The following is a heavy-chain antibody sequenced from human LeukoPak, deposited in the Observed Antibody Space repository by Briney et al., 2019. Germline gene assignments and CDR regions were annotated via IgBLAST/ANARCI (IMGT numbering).Heavy chain of an antibody. Sequence: GGSLRLSCAASGLTFSSYAMRWVRQAPGKGLECVSAISGSGGSTYYADSVKGRFTISRDNSKNTLYLQMNSLRAEDTAVYYCAKDPQFVVVPAAHNNWFDPWGQGTLVTVSS. J-gene: IGHJ5*02. V-gene: IGHV3-23*01. CDR3: AKDPQFVVVPAAHNNWFDP. CDR2: ISGSGGST. D-gene: IGHD2-2*01. CDR1: GLTFSSYA.